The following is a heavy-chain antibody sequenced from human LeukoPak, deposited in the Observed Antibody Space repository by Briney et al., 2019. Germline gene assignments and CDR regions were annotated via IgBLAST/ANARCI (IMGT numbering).Heavy chain of an antibody. V-gene: IGHV3-53*01. CDR2: IYSGGTT. CDR3: ARGYCSGGSRYSKDYYYMDV. D-gene: IGHD2-15*01. J-gene: IGHJ6*03. Sequence: PGGSLRLSCAASGVTVSSNYMSWVRQAPGKRLEWVSIIYSGGTTYYTDSVKGRFTISRDNSNNMLYLQMNSLRAEDTAVYYCARGYCSGGSRYSKDYYYMDVWGKGTTVTVSS. CDR1: GVTVSSNY.